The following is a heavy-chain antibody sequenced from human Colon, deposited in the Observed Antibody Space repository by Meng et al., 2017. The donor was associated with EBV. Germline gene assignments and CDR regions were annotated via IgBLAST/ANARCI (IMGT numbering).Heavy chain of an antibody. Sequence: QVQLQESGPGLVKPSQXLSLTCTVSGGSISSSNHYWSWIRQHPGKGLEYIGYIYYSGSTYYNPSLKSRVIISVDTSKNQFSLRLNSVTAADTAVYYCASLYGDSSVWYLDLWGRGTLVTVAS. V-gene: IGHV4-31*03. CDR1: GGSISSSNHY. CDR2: IYYSGST. J-gene: IGHJ2*01. CDR3: ASLYGDSSVWYLDL. D-gene: IGHD4-17*01.